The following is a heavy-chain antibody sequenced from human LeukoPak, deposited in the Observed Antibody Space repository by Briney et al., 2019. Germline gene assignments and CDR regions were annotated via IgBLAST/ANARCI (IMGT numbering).Heavy chain of an antibody. Sequence: SETMSLTCAVSGYSISNHYYWGWIRQPPGKGLEWIGSYYHTGSSYYNPSLQSRVAISIDTSKNQFSLELASVTAADTAVYYCASVTRSMSRFFDLWGRGTLVIVSS. CDR1: GYSISNHYY. D-gene: IGHD4-17*01. CDR3: ASVTRSMSRFFDL. V-gene: IGHV4-38-2*01. J-gene: IGHJ2*01. CDR2: YYHTGSS.